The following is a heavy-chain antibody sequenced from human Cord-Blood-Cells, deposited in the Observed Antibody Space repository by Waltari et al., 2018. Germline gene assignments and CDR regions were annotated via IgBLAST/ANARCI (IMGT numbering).Heavy chain of an antibody. D-gene: IGHD6-6*01. CDR2: INHSGST. Sequence: QVQLQQWGAGLLKPSETLSLTCAVYGGSFSGYYWSWIRQPPGKGLEWIGEINHSGSTNYNPSLKSRVTISVDTSKNQFSLKLSSVTAADTAVYYCARGQRIAARLHNWFDPWGQGTMVTVSS. CDR3: ARGQRIAARLHNWFDP. J-gene: IGHJ5*02. V-gene: IGHV4-34*01. CDR1: GGSFSGYY.